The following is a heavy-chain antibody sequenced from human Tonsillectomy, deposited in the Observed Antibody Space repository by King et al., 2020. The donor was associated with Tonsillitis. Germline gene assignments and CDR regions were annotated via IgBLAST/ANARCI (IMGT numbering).Heavy chain of an antibody. J-gene: IGHJ4*02. CDR2: ISYDGSNK. V-gene: IGHV3-30*04. CDR1: GFTFSSYA. CDR3: ARGGGSYRDY. Sequence: QVQLVESGGGVVQPGRSLRLSCAASGFTFSSYAMHWVRQAPGKGLEWVAVISYDGSNKYYADSVKGRFTISRDNSKNTLYLQMNSLRAEDTAVYYCARGGGSYRDYWGQGTLVTVSS. D-gene: IGHD1-26*01.